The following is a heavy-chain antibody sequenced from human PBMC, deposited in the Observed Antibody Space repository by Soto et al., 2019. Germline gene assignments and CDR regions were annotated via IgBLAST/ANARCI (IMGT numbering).Heavy chain of an antibody. CDR3: AKEADISGYYPDY. D-gene: IGHD3-22*01. J-gene: IGHJ4*02. CDR2: MNPNSGNT. V-gene: IGHV1-8*01. CDR1: GYTLTSYD. Sequence: ASVKVSCKASGYTLTSYDINWVRQATGQGLEWMGWMNPNSGNTGYAQKFQGRGTMTRNTSISTAYMELSSLTSEDTAVYYCAKEADISGYYPDYWGQGT.